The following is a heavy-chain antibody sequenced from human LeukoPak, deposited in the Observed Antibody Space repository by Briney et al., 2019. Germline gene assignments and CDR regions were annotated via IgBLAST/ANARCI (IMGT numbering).Heavy chain of an antibody. CDR3: AREVGATTDY. CDR1: GGTFSSYA. V-gene: IGHV1-69*05. Sequence: SVKVSCKASGGTFSSYAISWVRQAPGQGLEWMGGIIPIFGTANYAQKLQGRVTMTTDTSTSTAYMELRSLRSDDTAVYYCAREVGATTDYWGQGTLVTVSS. D-gene: IGHD1-26*01. J-gene: IGHJ4*02. CDR2: IIPIFGTA.